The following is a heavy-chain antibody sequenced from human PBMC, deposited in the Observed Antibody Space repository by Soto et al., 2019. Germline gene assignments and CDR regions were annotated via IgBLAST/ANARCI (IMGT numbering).Heavy chain of an antibody. CDR3: GRLYFTNGVCPYYYYGMDV. D-gene: IGHD2-8*01. J-gene: IGHJ6*02. CDR2: IYTSGGT. Sequence: PSETLSLTCTVSGGSISSYYWSWIRQPAGKGLEWIGRIYTSGGTNYNPSLKSRVTMSVDTSKNQFSLKLSSVTAADTAVYYCGRLYFTNGVCPYYYYGMDVWRQGTTVTVSS. CDR1: GGSISSYY. V-gene: IGHV4-4*07.